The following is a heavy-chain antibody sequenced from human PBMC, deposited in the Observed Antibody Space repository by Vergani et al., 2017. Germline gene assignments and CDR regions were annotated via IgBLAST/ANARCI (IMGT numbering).Heavy chain of an antibody. V-gene: IGHV5-51*01. CDR1: GYSFTNYW. CDR2: IHPADSDT. CDR3: ARLYGRDSSGSKYFDY. J-gene: IGHJ4*02. D-gene: IGHD3-22*01. Sequence: EVQLVQSGAEVKKPGESLKISCQISGYSFTNYWIGWVRQMPGKGLEVMGIIHPADSDTRYSPSFQGQVTISVDKSISTAYLQRSSLRASDSAMYYCARLYGRDSSGSKYFDYWGQGTLVTVSS.